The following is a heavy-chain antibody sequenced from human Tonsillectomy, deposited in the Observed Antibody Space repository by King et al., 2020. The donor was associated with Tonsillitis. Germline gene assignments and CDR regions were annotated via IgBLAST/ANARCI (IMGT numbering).Heavy chain of an antibody. D-gene: IGHD3-10*01. CDR2: IYSGGKT. V-gene: IGHV3-53*04. CDR3: ARDFGSGYFDY. J-gene: IGHJ4*02. Sequence: VQLVESGGGLVQPGGSLTLSCAASGFTVSNNYMSWVRQAPGKGLEWVSVIYSGGKTYYADSVKGRFTISRHISNNTLSLQMNNLRPEDTAVYYCARDFGSGYFDYWGQETLVPVSS. CDR1: GFTVSNNY.